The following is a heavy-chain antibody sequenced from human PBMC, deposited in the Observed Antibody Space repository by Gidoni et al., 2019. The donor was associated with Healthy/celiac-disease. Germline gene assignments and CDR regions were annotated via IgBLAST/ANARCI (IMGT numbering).Heavy chain of an antibody. CDR1: GFTFSSYG. D-gene: IGHD4-4*01. J-gene: IGHJ6*02. V-gene: IGHV3-30*18. CDR3: AKVNFGDDYSKYYYYGMDV. CDR2: ISDDGSNK. Sequence: QVQLVESGGGVVQPGRSLRLSCAASGFTFSSYGMHWVRQAPGKGLEWVAVISDDGSNKYYADSVKGRFTISRDNSKNTLYLQMNSLRAEDTAVYYCAKVNFGDDYSKYYYYGMDVWGQGTTVTVSS.